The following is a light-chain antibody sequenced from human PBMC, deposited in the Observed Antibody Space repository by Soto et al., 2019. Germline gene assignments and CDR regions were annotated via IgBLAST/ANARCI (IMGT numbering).Light chain of an antibody. CDR1: QSVSST. CDR2: GAS. V-gene: IGKV3-15*01. CDR3: QLYTDWPPT. J-gene: IGKJ4*01. Sequence: EIGRREWPATVSGSAAGRGTLSCSASQSVSSTLAWHQQNPGQAPRLLIYGASTRATGIPARFSGSGSGTEFSVTVSRLQSEDFAVHYIQLYTDWPPTLSGGTKVDIK.